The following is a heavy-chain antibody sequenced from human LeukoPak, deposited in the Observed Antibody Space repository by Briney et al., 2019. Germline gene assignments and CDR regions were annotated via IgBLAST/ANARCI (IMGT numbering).Heavy chain of an antibody. Sequence: ESSETLSLTCTVSGGSISTYYWNWIRQPPGKGLEWIGYIYYSGTTNYNPSLKSRVSMSVDTSKNQFSLKLNSVTATDTAVYYCASLDYYYDSSGPTPDYWGQGTLVTVSS. J-gene: IGHJ4*02. D-gene: IGHD3-22*01. V-gene: IGHV4-59*01. CDR2: IYYSGTT. CDR1: GGSISTYY. CDR3: ASLDYYYDSSGPTPDY.